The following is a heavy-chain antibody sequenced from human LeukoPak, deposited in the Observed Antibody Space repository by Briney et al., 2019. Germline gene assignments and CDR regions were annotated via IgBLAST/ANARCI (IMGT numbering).Heavy chain of an antibody. V-gene: IGHV3-7*01. D-gene: IGHD2-15*01. J-gene: IGHJ4*02. CDR2: IKQDGSEK. Sequence: GGSLRLSCAAFGFTFSSYWRSLVRQAPGKGREWVANIKQDGSEKYYVDSVKGRFTISRDNAKNSLYLQMNSLRAEDTAVYYCARARRYLGYCSGGSCYGYFDYWGQGTLVTVSS. CDR3: ARARRYLGYCSGGSCYGYFDY. CDR1: GFTFSSYW.